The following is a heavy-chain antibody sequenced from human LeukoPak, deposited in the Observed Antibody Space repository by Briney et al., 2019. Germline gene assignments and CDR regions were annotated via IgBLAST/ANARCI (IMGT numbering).Heavy chain of an antibody. CDR1: GGSISGYY. J-gene: IGHJ4*02. CDR2: IYYSGGT. D-gene: IGHD6-19*01. V-gene: IGHV4-59*01. CDR3: ARVDSGSPHYFDY. Sequence: SETLSLTCTVSGGSISGYYWSWIRQPPGKGLEWIGYIYYSGGTNYNPSLKSRVTISVDTSKNQFSLKLSSVTAADTAVYYCARVDSGSPHYFDYWGQGTLVTVSS.